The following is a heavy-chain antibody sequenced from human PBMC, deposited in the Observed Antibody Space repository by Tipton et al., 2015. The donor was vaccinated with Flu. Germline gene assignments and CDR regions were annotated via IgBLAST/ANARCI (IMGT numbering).Heavy chain of an antibody. CDR1: GYSISSGYY. Sequence: TLSLTCTVSGYSISSGYYWGWIRQPPGKGLEWIGSIYTSGSTNYNPSLKSRVTISVDTSKNQFSLKLSSVTAADTAVYYCAREGRSSGYYSPYYYGMDVWGQGTTVTVSS. V-gene: IGHV4-38-2*02. CDR3: AREGRSSGYYSPYYYGMDV. J-gene: IGHJ6*02. CDR2: IYTSGST. D-gene: IGHD3-22*01.